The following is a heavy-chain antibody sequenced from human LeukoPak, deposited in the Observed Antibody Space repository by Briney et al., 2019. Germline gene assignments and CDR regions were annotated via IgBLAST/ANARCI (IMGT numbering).Heavy chain of an antibody. Sequence: ASVKVSCKASGYTFTSYDINWVRQATGQGLEWMGWMNPNSGNTGYAQKFQGRVTMTRNTSRSTAYMELSSLRSEDTAVYYCARAEAWLRLNSYYYMDVWGKGTTVTISS. CDR2: MNPNSGNT. J-gene: IGHJ6*03. D-gene: IGHD5-12*01. V-gene: IGHV1-8*01. CDR1: GYTFTSYD. CDR3: ARAEAWLRLNSYYYMDV.